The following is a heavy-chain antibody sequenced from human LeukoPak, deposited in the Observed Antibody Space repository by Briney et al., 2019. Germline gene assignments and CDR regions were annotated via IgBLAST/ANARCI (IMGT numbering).Heavy chain of an antibody. J-gene: IGHJ4*02. V-gene: IGHV3-30*02. CDR3: AKAHDYDFWSGYPSDY. D-gene: IGHD3-3*01. CDR1: GFTFSSYG. Sequence: GGSLRLSCAASGFTFSSYGMHWVRQAPGKGLEWVAFIRYDGSNKYYADSVKGRSTISRDNSKNTLYPQMNSLRAEDTAVYYCAKAHDYDFWSGYPSDYWGQGTLVTVSS. CDR2: IRYDGSNK.